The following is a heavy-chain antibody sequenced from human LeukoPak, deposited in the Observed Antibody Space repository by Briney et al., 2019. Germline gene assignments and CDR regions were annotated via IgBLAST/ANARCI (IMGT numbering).Heavy chain of an antibody. D-gene: IGHD2-2*01. V-gene: IGHV4-59*11. CDR1: GGSISSHY. Sequence: PSEALSLTCTVSGGSISSHYWSWIWQPPGKGLEWIGYIYYSGSTNYNPSLKSRVTISVDTSKNQFSLKLSSVTAADTAVYYCARDLRRGTSGGSLDPWGQGTLVTVSS. J-gene: IGHJ5*02. CDR2: IYYSGST. CDR3: ARDLRRGTSGGSLDP.